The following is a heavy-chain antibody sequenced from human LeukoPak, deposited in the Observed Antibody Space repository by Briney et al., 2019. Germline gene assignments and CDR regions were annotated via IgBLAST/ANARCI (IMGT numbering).Heavy chain of an antibody. Sequence: SETLSLTCTASGGSISSSSHYWGGIREPPGKGLEWIGSIYYSGSTNYNPSLKSRVTISVDTSEDQFSLKLSSVTAADTAVYYCARRGASRWLNYFDYWGQGTLVTVSS. J-gene: IGHJ4*02. CDR3: ARRGASRWLNYFDY. CDR1: GGSISSSSHY. CDR2: IYYSGST. D-gene: IGHD6-13*01. V-gene: IGHV4-39*01.